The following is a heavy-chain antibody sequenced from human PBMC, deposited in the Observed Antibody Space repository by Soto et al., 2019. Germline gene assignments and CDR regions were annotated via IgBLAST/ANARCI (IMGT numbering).Heavy chain of an antibody. CDR1: GFTFSNYA. V-gene: IGHV3-21*01. CDR3: ARDRDSSNFFDC. Sequence: GGSLRLSCSASGFTFSNYAINWVRQAPGKGLEWVSSISSSSSYIFYADSVKGRFTISRDNAKNSLYLQMNSLRAEDTAVYYCARDRDSSNFFDCWGRGTLVTVSS. CDR2: ISSSSSYI. D-gene: IGHD6-6*01. J-gene: IGHJ4*02.